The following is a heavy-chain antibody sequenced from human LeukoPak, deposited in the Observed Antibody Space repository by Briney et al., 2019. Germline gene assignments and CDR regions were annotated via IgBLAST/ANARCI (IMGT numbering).Heavy chain of an antibody. V-gene: IGHV3-23*01. J-gene: IGHJ4*02. CDR3: AKVFFMDY. CDR2: ISVSGDST. Sequence: GGSLRLSCAASGFTFSSFGMSWVRQAPGKGLEWVSAISVSGDSTNYADSVRGRFTISRDNSKNTLYLQMNSLRAEDTAVYYCAKVFFMDYWGQGTLVTVSS. D-gene: IGHD2-8*01. CDR1: GFTFSSFG.